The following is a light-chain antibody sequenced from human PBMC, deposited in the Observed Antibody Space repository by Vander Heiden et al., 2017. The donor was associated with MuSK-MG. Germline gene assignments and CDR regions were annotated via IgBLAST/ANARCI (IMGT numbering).Light chain of an antibody. CDR2: AAF. CDR1: QGISSY. CDR3: QRNESYPSLT. V-gene: IGKV1-8*01. J-gene: IGKJ5*01. Sequence: AIRMTQSPSSFSASTGDRVTITCRASQGISSYLAWYQQKPGKSPKLLIYAAFTLQSGVPSRFSGSRYRKGFTLTSSFLQSEDFASYYCQRNESYPSLTFSQGTRLXIK.